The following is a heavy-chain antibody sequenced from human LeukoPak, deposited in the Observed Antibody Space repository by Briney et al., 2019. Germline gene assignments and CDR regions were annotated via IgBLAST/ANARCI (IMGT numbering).Heavy chain of an antibody. CDR1: GFTFSSYS. D-gene: IGHD2-21*02. CDR3: AAHYCGGDCYPHRDAFDI. J-gene: IGHJ3*02. CDR2: IISSSSTI. Sequence: GGSLRLSCAASGFTFSSYSMNWVRQAPGKGLEWVSYIISSSSTIYYADSVKGRFTISRDNAKNSLYLQMNSLRAEDTAVYYCAAHYCGGDCYPHRDAFDIWGQGTMVTVSS. V-gene: IGHV3-48*01.